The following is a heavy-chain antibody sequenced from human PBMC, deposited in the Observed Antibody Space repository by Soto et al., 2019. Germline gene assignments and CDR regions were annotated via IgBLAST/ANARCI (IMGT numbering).Heavy chain of an antibody. V-gene: IGHV4-39*01. CDR2: IYYSGST. D-gene: IGHD3-3*01. J-gene: IGHJ2*01. Sequence: PPGKGLEWIGSIYYSGSTYYNPSLKSRVTISVDTSKNQFSMKLSSVTAEDTAVYFFLFQAEDGIRGLCTVSAFLLNSSSDL. CDR3: LFQAEDGIRGLCTVSAFLLNSSSDL.